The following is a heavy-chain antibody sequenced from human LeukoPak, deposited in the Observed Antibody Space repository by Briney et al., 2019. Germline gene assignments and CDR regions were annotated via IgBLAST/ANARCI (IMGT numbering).Heavy chain of an antibody. V-gene: IGHV1-2*02. Sequence: ASVKVSCKASGYTFTDYYIHWVRQAPGQGLEWLGWIHPNSGNTNYAQKFQGRVTMTRDTSIRTAYMELSSLRVEDTAMYYCARDRPYGGKGDFDYWGQGTLVTVSA. CDR2: IHPNSGNT. CDR1: GYTFTDYY. CDR3: ARDRPYGGKGDFDY. J-gene: IGHJ4*02. D-gene: IGHD4-23*01.